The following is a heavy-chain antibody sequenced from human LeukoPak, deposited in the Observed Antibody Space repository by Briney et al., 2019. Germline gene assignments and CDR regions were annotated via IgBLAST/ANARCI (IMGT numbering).Heavy chain of an antibody. Sequence: GGSLRLSCAASGFTFSSYSMNWVRQAPGKGLEWVSSISSTATYISYADSVKGRFSISRDNSKNTLYLQMNSLRAEDTALYYCARARNDYDSNGFSFLDYWGQGTLVTVSS. D-gene: IGHD3-22*01. CDR2: ISSTATYI. J-gene: IGHJ4*02. V-gene: IGHV3-21*01. CDR1: GFTFSSYS. CDR3: ARARNDYDSNGFSFLDY.